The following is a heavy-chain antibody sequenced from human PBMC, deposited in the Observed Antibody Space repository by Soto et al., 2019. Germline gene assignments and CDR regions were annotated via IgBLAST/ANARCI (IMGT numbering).Heavy chain of an antibody. D-gene: IGHD4-17*01. Sequence: QVQLVESGGGVVQPGTSLRLSCAASGFNFRSYGMQWVRQAPGKGLEWVAVIWYDGSNQYYADSVKGRFTIPRDNSKNTLYLQMNSLRAEDTAMYYCARDRGGLMTLVTSSWLDPWGQGTLVTVSS. J-gene: IGHJ5*02. CDR2: IWYDGSNQ. CDR3: ARDRGGLMTLVTSSWLDP. V-gene: IGHV3-33*01. CDR1: GFNFRSYG.